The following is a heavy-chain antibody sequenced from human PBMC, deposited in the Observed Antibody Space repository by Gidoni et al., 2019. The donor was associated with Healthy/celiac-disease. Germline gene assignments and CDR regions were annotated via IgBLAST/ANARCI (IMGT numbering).Heavy chain of an antibody. Sequence: QVQLVESGGGVVQPGRSLRLSCAASGFTFRSYAMHWVRQAPGKGLGWVAVISYDGSNKYYADSVKGRFTISRDNSKNTLYLQMNSLRAEDTAVYYCARDYGEVAFDIWGQGTMVTVSS. D-gene: IGHD4-17*01. CDR2: ISYDGSNK. J-gene: IGHJ3*02. CDR1: GFTFRSYA. V-gene: IGHV3-30-3*01. CDR3: ARDYGEVAFDI.